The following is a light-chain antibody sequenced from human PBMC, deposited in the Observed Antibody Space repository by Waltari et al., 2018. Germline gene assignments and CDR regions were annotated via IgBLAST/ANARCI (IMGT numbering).Light chain of an antibody. Sequence: SSGLTQDPAVSVALGQTVRITCQGDCLRTYFATWYQQKPGQDPLLVIYGKNNRPSGIPDRFSGSSSEDTTSLTITGAQAEDEADYFCSSRDSSGNHVLFGGGTKLTVL. V-gene: IGLV3-19*01. CDR3: SSRDSSGNHVL. CDR1: CLRTYF. CDR2: GKN. J-gene: IGLJ3*02.